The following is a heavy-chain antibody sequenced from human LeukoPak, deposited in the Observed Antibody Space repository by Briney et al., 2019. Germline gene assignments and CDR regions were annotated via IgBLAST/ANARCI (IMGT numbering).Heavy chain of an antibody. CDR1: GGSISSYY. V-gene: IGHV4-59*01. CDR3: ARVQWLANWFDP. D-gene: IGHD6-19*01. J-gene: IGHJ5*02. Sequence: SETLSLTCTVSGGSISSYYWSWIRQPPGKGLEWIGYIYHSGSTNYNPSLKSRVTISVDTSKNQFSLKLSSVTAADTAVYYCARVQWLANWFDPWGQGTLVTVSS. CDR2: IYHSGST.